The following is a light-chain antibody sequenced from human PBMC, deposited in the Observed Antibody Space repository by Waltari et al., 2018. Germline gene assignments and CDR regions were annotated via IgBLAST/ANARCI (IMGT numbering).Light chain of an antibody. CDR1: QTVSTIA. CDR2: STY. Sequence: EIVLTQSPGTRSFSPGDRATLSCRASQTVSTIALSWYQQKPGQAPRVLIYSTYKRATGIPDRFSGSGSGTDFTLTINRLAPEDFAMYYCQQYDGIVVTFGGGTKVEI. J-gene: IGKJ4*01. V-gene: IGKV3-20*01. CDR3: QQYDGIVVT.